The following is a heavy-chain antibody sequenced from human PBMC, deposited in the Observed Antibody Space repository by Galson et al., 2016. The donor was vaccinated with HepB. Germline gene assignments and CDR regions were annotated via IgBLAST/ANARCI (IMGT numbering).Heavy chain of an antibody. CDR1: GYSFTNFG. CDR3: ARDLDRTTVFDS. D-gene: IGHD4-11*01. Sequence: SVKVSCKASGYSFTNFGISWVRLAPGQGLEWLGWISAYDGHTKNAQKFQGRVTMTTDTSTSTAYMELRSLKPDDTALYYCARDLDRTTVFDSWGQGTLITVSS. V-gene: IGHV1-18*01. J-gene: IGHJ4*02. CDR2: ISAYDGHT.